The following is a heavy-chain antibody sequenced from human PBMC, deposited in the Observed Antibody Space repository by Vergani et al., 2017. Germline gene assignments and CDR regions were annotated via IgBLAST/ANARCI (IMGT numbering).Heavy chain of an antibody. CDR3: AKANPLNVGYDYLCCDHAMDV. D-gene: IGHD5-12*01. Sequence: EVQLLESGGDLVQPGGSLRLSCAASGFTFNHYAMNWVRQAPGKGLEWVSGISGSGGSTYYAGSVKGRFTISRDSSKNTLYIQMNNLSAGDTAVYYCAKANPLNVGYDYLCCDHAMDVWGQGTTVTVSS. CDR2: ISGSGGST. J-gene: IGHJ6*02. CDR1: GFTFNHYA. V-gene: IGHV3-23*01.